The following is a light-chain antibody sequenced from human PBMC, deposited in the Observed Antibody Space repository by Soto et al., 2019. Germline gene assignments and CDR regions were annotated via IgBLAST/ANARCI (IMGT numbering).Light chain of an antibody. V-gene: IGKV1-39*01. CDR1: QSISSY. Sequence: DIQITSSRSSHSASDEDRVTITCRASQSISSYLNWYQQTPGKPPKLLISAPSTLQSGVPSRFSGSGSGTDFTLPSSSLQPEYCPAYYCQQSFSNPLAVGQGTRLEIK. CDR3: QQSFSNPLA. J-gene: IGKJ5*01. CDR2: APS.